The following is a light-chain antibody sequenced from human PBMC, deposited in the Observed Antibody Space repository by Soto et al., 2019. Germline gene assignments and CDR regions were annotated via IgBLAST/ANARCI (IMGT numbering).Light chain of an antibody. CDR1: ESVIKY. J-gene: IGKJ5*01. CDR2: GAS. Sequence: EIVLTQSPGTLSLSPGERATISCRASESVIKYLAWYQQKPGQAPRLLIHGASSRATGIPDRFSGSGSGTDFTLTINRLEPEDSAVYYCKQYSSSPPITFGQGTRLEIK. V-gene: IGKV3-20*01. CDR3: KQYSSSPPIT.